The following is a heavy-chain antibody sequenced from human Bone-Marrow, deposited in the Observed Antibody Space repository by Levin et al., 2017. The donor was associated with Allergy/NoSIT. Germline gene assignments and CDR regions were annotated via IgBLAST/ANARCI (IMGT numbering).Heavy chain of an antibody. CDR1: GFNFDDHA. Sequence: GESLRLSCTASGFNFDDHAMHWVRQVPGKGLEWVAGIAWNSASRSYSDSVKGRFTISRDNAKKSLYLEMNSLRLEDTALYYCAKDGRAAGEGLVTYYYYYGLDGWGHGTTVTVSS. CDR2: IAWNSASR. CDR3: AKDGRAAGEGLVTYYYYYGLDG. J-gene: IGHJ6*02. V-gene: IGHV3-9*01. D-gene: IGHD3-10*01.